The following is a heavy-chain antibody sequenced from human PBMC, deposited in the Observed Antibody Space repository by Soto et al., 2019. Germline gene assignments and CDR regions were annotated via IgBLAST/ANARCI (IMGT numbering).Heavy chain of an antibody. CDR2: ISSRGSSI. J-gene: IGHJ6*02. V-gene: IGHV3-48*03. Sequence: DVQLVETGGDLVQPGGSLRLSCAVSGFSSSSYAFNWVRQAPGRGLEWVSFISSRGSSIYYADSVEGRFTISRDNAKNSLFLQMDSLRDEDTAVYYCVRLGFCSGATCNHYFYYYAMDVWGLGTTVVVSS. CDR3: VRLGFCSGATCNHYFYYYAMDV. CDR1: GFSSSSYA. D-gene: IGHD2-15*01.